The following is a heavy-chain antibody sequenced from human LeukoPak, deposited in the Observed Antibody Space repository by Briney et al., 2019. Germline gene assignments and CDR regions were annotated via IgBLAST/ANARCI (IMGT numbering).Heavy chain of an antibody. D-gene: IGHD3-10*01. J-gene: IGHJ6*02. CDR1: GGSISSYY. CDR3: ARDSALDGMDV. CDR2: IYYSGST. Sequence: ETLSLTCTVSGGSISSYYWSWIRQPPGKGLEWIGYIYYSGSTNYNPSLKSRVTISVDTSKNQFSLKLSSATAADTAVYYCARDSALDGMDVWGQGTTVTVSS. V-gene: IGHV4-59*01.